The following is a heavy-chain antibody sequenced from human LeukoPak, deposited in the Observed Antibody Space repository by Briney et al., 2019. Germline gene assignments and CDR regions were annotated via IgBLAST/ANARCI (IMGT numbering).Heavy chain of an antibody. V-gene: IGHV4-34*01. CDR2: IYHSGST. CDR1: GGSFSGYY. Sequence: SETLSLTCAVYGGSFSGYYWSWIRQPPGKGLEWIGEIYHSGSTNYNPSLKSRVTISVDTSKNQFSLKLSSVTAADTAVYYCARGGRYSSGWYFWGQGTLVTVSS. CDR3: ARGGRYSSGWYF. D-gene: IGHD6-19*01. J-gene: IGHJ4*02.